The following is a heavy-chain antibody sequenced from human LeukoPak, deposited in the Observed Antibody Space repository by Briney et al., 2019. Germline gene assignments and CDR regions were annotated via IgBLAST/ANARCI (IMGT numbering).Heavy chain of an antibody. Sequence: ASVKVSCKASGYTFTSYGISWVRQAPGQGLEWMGWISAYNGNTNYAQKFQGRVTMTRNTSISTAYMELSSLRSEDTAVYYCASVSSSWYRYYYGMDVWGQGTTVTVSS. J-gene: IGHJ6*02. CDR3: ASVSSSWYRYYYGMDV. V-gene: IGHV1-18*01. D-gene: IGHD6-13*01. CDR2: ISAYNGNT. CDR1: GYTFTSYG.